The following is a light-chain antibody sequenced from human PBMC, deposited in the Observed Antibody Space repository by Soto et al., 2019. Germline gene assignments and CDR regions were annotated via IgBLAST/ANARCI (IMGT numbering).Light chain of an antibody. CDR2: DAS. Sequence: DIQMTQSPSTLSASVGDRVTITCRASQSISSWLAWYKQKPGKAPKLLIYDASSLESGVPSRFSGSASGTEFTLTITSLQPDDFATYYCQQYNNFPTFGQGTKVDIK. J-gene: IGKJ1*01. CDR1: QSISSW. V-gene: IGKV1-5*01. CDR3: QQYNNFPT.